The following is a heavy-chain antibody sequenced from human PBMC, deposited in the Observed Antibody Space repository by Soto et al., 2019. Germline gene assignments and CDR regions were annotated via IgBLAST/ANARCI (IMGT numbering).Heavy chain of an antibody. CDR2: IFSNDEK. CDR1: GFSLSNAGLG. V-gene: IGHV2-26*04. D-gene: IGHD6-13*01. CDR3: ASTYSTSWYSFDP. J-gene: IGHJ5*02. Sequence: QVTVKESGPVLVKPTETLTLTCTVSGFSLSNAGLGVSWIRQPPGKALEWLAHIFSNDEKSYSTSLKSRLTLSTDTSKSQVVLTMTNMDHVDTATYYCASTYSTSWYSFDPWGQGTLVTVSS.